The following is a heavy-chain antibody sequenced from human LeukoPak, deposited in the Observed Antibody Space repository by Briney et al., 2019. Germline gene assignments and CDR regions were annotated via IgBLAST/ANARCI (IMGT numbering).Heavy chain of an antibody. Sequence: SETLSLTCTVSGGSISSSSYYWGWIRQPPGKGLEWIGSIYYSGSTYYNPSLKSRVTISVDTSKNQFSLKLSSVTAADTAVYYCARGIVGAPNAYFFDYWGQGTLVTVSS. V-gene: IGHV4-39*07. D-gene: IGHD1-26*01. CDR1: GGSISSSSYY. CDR2: IYYSGST. CDR3: ARGIVGAPNAYFFDY. J-gene: IGHJ4*02.